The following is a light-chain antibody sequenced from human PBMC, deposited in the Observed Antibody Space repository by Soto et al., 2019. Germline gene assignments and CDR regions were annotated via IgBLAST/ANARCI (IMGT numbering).Light chain of an antibody. CDR2: DVS. CDR1: SLDVGGYNY. Sequence: QSVLTQPASVSGSPGQSITISCTVTSLDVGGYNYVSWYQHHPGKPPKLMIYDVSNRPSGVSNRFPGSKSGNTASLTIAGLQAEDEADYYCRSYTSSSTNVVFGGGTKLTVL. V-gene: IGLV2-14*03. J-gene: IGLJ2*01. CDR3: RSYTSSSTNVV.